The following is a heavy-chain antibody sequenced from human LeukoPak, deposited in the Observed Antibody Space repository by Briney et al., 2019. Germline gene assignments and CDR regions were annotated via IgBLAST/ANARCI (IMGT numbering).Heavy chain of an antibody. Sequence: GGSLRLSCAASGFTFSSYTMSWVRQAPGKGLEWVSVIYSGGSTYYADSVKGRFTISRDNSKNTLYLQMNSLRAEDTAVYYCARDGSSSSGWYYYYGMDVWGQGTTVTVSS. D-gene: IGHD6-19*01. CDR1: GFTFSSYT. J-gene: IGHJ6*02. V-gene: IGHV3-53*01. CDR3: ARDGSSSSGWYYYYGMDV. CDR2: IYSGGST.